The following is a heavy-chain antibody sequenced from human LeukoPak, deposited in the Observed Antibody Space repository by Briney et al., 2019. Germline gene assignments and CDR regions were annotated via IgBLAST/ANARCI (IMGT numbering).Heavy chain of an antibody. J-gene: IGHJ4*02. D-gene: IGHD6-13*01. CDR2: IYHSGST. CDR3: ARAYSSSWYKLYYFDY. CDR1: GGSISSSNW. V-gene: IGHV4-4*02. Sequence: SETLSFTCAVSGGSISSSNWWSWVRQPPGKGLEWIGEIYHSGSTNYNPSLKSRVTISVDKSKNQFSLKLSSVTAADTAVYYCARAYSSSWYKLYYFDYWGQGTLVTVSS.